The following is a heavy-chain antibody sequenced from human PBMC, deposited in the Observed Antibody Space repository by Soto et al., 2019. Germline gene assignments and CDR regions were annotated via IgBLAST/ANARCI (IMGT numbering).Heavy chain of an antibody. V-gene: IGHV1-18*01. CDR2: ISAYNGNT. CDR1: GYTFTRYG. CDR3: ARDAVDSSGYYQYYYYGMDV. Sequence: QVQLVQSGAEVKKPGASVKVSCKASGYTFTRYGISWVRQAPGQELEWMGWISAYNGNTKYAKKLQGRVTMTTDTSTSTAYMELRSLRSDDTAVYYCARDAVDSSGYYQYYYYGMDVWGQGTTVTVSS. J-gene: IGHJ6*02. D-gene: IGHD3-22*01.